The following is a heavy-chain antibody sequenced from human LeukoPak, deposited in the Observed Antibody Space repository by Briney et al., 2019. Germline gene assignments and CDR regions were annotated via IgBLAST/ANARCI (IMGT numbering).Heavy chain of an antibody. V-gene: IGHV1-69*13. CDR3: ARDLIAAAHWFDP. Sequence: ASVKVSCKASGYTFTGYYMHWVRQAPGQGLEWMGGIIPIFGTANYAQKFQGRVTITADESTSTAYMELSSLRSEDTAVYYCARDLIAAAHWFDPWGQGTLVTVSS. D-gene: IGHD6-13*01. CDR2: IIPIFGTA. CDR1: GYTFTGYY. J-gene: IGHJ5*02.